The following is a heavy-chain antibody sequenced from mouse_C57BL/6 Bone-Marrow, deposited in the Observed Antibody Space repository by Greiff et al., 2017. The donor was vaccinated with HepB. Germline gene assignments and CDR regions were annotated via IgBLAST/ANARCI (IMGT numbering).Heavy chain of an antibody. Sequence: EVKLMESGGDLVKPGGSLKLSCAASGFTFSSYGMSWVRQTPDKRLEWVATISSGGSYTYYPDSVKGRFTISRDNAKNTLYLQMSSLKSEDTAMYYCARQSYVRYAMDYWGQGTSGTVSS. V-gene: IGHV5-6*01. CDR1: GFTFSSYG. CDR3: ARQSYVRYAMDY. CDR2: ISSGGSYT. J-gene: IGHJ4*01. D-gene: IGHD1-1*01.